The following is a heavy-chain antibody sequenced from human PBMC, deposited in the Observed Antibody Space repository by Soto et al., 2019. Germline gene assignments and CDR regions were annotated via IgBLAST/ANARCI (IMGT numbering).Heavy chain of an antibody. CDR3: ARINDVLTGYYRIYYFDY. D-gene: IGHD3-9*01. CDR2: INAGNGNT. CDR1: GYTFTSYA. J-gene: IGHJ4*02. Sequence: AASVKVSCKASGYTFTSYAMHWVRQAPGQRLEWMGWINAGNGNTKYSQKFQGRVTITRDTSASTAYMELSSLRSEDTAVYYCARINDVLTGYYRIYYFDYWGQGTLVTVSS. V-gene: IGHV1-3*01.